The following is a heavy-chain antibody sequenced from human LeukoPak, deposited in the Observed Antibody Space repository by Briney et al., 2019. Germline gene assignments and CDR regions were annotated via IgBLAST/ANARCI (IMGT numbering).Heavy chain of an antibody. CDR1: GFTFSIYW. D-gene: IGHD3-10*01. Sequence: GGSLRLSCAASGFTFSIYWMHWVRQAPGKGLVWVSRINTDGSSTSYADSVKGRFTISRDNAKNTLYLQMNGLRAEDTAVYYCARDWESMVRGVNGWYYYYYMDVWGKGTTVTVSS. V-gene: IGHV3-74*01. CDR3: ARDWESMVRGVNGWYYYYYMDV. CDR2: INTDGSST. J-gene: IGHJ6*03.